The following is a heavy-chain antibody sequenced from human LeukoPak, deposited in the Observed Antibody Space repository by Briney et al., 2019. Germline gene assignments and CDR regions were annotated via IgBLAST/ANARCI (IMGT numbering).Heavy chain of an antibody. CDR3: AKEYGGYVFDY. CDR1: GFTFSSYG. J-gene: IGHJ4*02. CDR2: ISYDGSNK. Sequence: GGSLRLSCAASGFTFSSYGMHWVRQAPGKGLEWVAVISYDGSNKYYADSVKGRFTISRDNSKNTLYLQMNSLRAEDTAVYYCAKEYGGYVFDYWGQGTLVTVSS. D-gene: IGHD5-12*01. V-gene: IGHV3-30*18.